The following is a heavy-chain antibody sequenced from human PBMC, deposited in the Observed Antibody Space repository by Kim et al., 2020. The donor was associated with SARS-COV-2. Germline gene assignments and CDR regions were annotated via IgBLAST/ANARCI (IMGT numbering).Heavy chain of an antibody. CDR1: GGSFSGYY. D-gene: IGHD3-9*01. CDR2: VNHSGAT. J-gene: IGHJ2*01. CDR3: SGRSLKLWY. Sequence: SETLSLTCTVYGGSFSGYYWSWIRQPPGKGLEWIGEVNHSGATNSSPSLKSRFTVSVDTSKNQLPLPLTFSTAAATAAFYYSGRSLKLWY. V-gene: IGHV4-34*01.